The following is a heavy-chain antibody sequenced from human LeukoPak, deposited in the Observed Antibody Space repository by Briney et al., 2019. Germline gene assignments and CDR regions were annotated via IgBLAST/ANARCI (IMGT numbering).Heavy chain of an antibody. CDR1: GYTLTSYG. J-gene: IGHJ4*02. D-gene: IGHD2-2*01. V-gene: IGHV1-18*01. CDR3: ARVGDKYCSSTSCYFH. CDR2: ISAYNGNT. Sequence: ASVKVSCKASGYTLTSYGISWVRQAPGQGLEWMGWISAYNGNTNYAQKLQGRVTMTTDTSTSTAYMELRSLRSDDTAVYYCARVGDKYCSSTSCYFHWGQGTLVTVSS.